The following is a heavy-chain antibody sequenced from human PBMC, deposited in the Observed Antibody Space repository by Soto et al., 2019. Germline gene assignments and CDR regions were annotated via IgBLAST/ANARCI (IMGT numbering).Heavy chain of an antibody. D-gene: IGHD6-13*01. CDR2: INPNSGGT. CDR1: GYTFTGYY. V-gene: IGHV1-2*04. CDR3: ARDMAADNTSSYYYYYGMDV. Sequence: ASVKVSCKASGYTFTGYYMHWVRHAPGQGLEWMGWINPNSGGTNYAQKFQGWVTMTRDTSISTAYMELSRLRSDDTAVYYCARDMAADNTSSYYYYYGMDVWGQGTTVTVSS. J-gene: IGHJ6*02.